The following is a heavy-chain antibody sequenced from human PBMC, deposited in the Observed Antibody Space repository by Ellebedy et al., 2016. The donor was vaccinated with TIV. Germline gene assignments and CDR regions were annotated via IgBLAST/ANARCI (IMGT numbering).Heavy chain of an antibody. CDR3: ARDPDSTMVRHPMI. J-gene: IGHJ3*02. CDR1: GGSFSGYY. CDR2: INHSGST. Sequence: SETLSLXXAVYGGSFSGYYWSWIRQPPGKGLEWIGEINHSGSTNYNPSLKSRVTISVDTSKNQFSLKLSSVTAADTAVYYCARDPDSTMVRHPMIWGQGTMVTVSS. D-gene: IGHD3-10*01. V-gene: IGHV4-34*01.